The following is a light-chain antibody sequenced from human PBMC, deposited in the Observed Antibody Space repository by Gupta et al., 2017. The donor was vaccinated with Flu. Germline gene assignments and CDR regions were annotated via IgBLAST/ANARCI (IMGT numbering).Light chain of an antibody. V-gene: IGLV2-14*01. CDR1: SSDVGRYNF. CDR2: DVS. Sequence: QSALTQPASVSGSPGQSITISCTGASSDVGRYNFVSWYQQPPGNAPKVMIFDVSNRHSGVFNRFSGSKSGNTASLTISGLQAEDEGYYYCSSYTRNTSLVFGGGTKLTVL. J-gene: IGLJ2*01. CDR3: SSYTRNTSLV.